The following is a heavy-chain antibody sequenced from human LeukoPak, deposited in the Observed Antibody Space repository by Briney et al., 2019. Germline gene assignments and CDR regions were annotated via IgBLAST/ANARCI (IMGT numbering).Heavy chain of an antibody. CDR2: IIPNSGGT. V-gene: IGHV1-2*02. CDR1: GYTFTGYY. J-gene: IGHJ5*02. CDR3: ARDTQEGSRDPNWFDP. Sequence: ASVQVSCKASGYTFTGYYMHWGRQAPGQGLEWMGWIIPNSGGTNYSQKFQGGCTMTRDKSISTAYLELSRLRSDDTAVYYCARDTQEGSRDPNWFDPWGQGTLVTVSS. D-gene: IGHD2-15*01.